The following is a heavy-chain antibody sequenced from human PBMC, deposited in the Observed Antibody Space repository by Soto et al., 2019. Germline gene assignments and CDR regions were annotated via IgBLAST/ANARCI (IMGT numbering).Heavy chain of an antibody. CDR2: MSYDGSNK. D-gene: IGHD2-21*01. CDR3: GRSVVAMSSNYLYCMDV. CDR1: GLTFTIYA. Sequence: YLRLSCAASGLTFTIYAIHWVRQAPGKGLEWVAVMSYDGSNKYYADSVKGRFTISRDTSENTLHLQMNSLRTEDTAVYYCGRSVVAMSSNYLYCMDVWGQGTMVT. V-gene: IGHV3-30-3*01. J-gene: IGHJ6*02.